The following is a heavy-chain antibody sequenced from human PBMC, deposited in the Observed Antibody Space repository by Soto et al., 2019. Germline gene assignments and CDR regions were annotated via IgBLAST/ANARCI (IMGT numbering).Heavy chain of an antibody. CDR2: VTGSGGTT. D-gene: IGHD6-13*01. Sequence: QPGGSLSLSCAASGFTFSSYAMSWVRQAPGKGLEWVSDVTGSGGTTYYADSVKGRFTISRDNSKNTLYLQMNSLRAEDTAVYYCAKRYSSTWYYFDYWGQGTLVTVSS. J-gene: IGHJ4*02. CDR1: GFTFSSYA. CDR3: AKRYSSTWYYFDY. V-gene: IGHV3-23*01.